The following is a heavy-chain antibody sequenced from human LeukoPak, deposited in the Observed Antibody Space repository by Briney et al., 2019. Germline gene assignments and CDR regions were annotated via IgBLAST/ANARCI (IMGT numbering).Heavy chain of an antibody. Sequence: GGSLRLSCTASGFTFSDFHMSWIRQAPGKGLEWVSHISGSGYAIHHPGSVKGRFTISRDNAKNSLYLQMNSLRVEDSAVYYCARLGGTYSRGGDHWGQGTLVIVSS. CDR3: ARLGGTYSRGGDH. D-gene: IGHD1-26*01. CDR2: ISGSGYAI. CDR1: GFTFSDFH. V-gene: IGHV3-11*01. J-gene: IGHJ4*02.